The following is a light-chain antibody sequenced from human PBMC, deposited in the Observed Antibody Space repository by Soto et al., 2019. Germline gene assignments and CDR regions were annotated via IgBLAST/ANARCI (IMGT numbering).Light chain of an antibody. CDR3: QQYNTWPLT. Sequence: ETVMTQSPATLSVSPGERPTLSCRASQSVYSNLAWYQQKSGQAPRLLIYDASTRATGIPARFSGSGSGTEFTLTISSLQSEDFAVYYCQQYNTWPLTFGPGTKVDIK. J-gene: IGKJ3*01. CDR1: QSVYSN. CDR2: DAS. V-gene: IGKV3-15*01.